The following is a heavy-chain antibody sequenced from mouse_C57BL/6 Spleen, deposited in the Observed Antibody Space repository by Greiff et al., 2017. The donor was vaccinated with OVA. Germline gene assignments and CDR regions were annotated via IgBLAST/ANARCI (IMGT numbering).Heavy chain of an antibody. CDR2: INPNNGGT. J-gene: IGHJ4*01. D-gene: IGHD2-4*01. CDR1: GYTFTDYN. Sequence: VQLQQPGAELVKPGASVKMSCKASGYTFTDYNMPWVKQSHGKSLEWIGYINPNNGGTSYNQKFKGKATLTVNKSSSTAYMELRSLTSEDSAVYYCARWDYDYDGGAMDYWGQGTSVTVSS. CDR3: ARWDYDYDGGAMDY. V-gene: IGHV1-22*01.